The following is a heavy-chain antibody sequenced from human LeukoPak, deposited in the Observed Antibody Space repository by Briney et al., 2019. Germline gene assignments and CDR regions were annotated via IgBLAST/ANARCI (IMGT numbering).Heavy chain of an antibody. CDR1: GFTFSSYP. J-gene: IGHJ4*02. CDR3: AKGSNALSSSCPVDY. Sequence: GGSLRLSCAASGFTFSSYPVGGVRQAPGKGLEWVSTSNTGGGSTYYADSVKGRFTISRDNSKNTLYLQMNSLRAEDTALYYCAKGSNALSSSCPVDYWGQGALVTVSS. V-gene: IGHV3-23*01. D-gene: IGHD6-13*01. CDR2: SNTGGGST.